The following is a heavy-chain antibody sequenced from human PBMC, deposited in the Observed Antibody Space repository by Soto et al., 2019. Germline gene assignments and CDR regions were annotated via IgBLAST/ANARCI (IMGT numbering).Heavy chain of an antibody. D-gene: IGHD2-2*02. CDR3: LRGGRGYTRDDVLEV. J-gene: IGHJ3*01. V-gene: IGHV3-21*06. CDR2: ISSRSSVI. CDR1: GFTFSSYS. Sequence: EVQLVESGGGLVKPGGSLRLSCVDSGFTFSSYSMNWVRQAPGKGLEWVASISSRSSVIWYTDSLKGRFTISRDNAKNSLYLQMNSLRAEDTAVYYCLRGGRGYTRDDVLEVWGKGTMVTVSS.